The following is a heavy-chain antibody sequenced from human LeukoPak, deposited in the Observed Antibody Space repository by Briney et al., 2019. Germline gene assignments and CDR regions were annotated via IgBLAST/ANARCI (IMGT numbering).Heavy chain of an antibody. Sequence: GGSLSLSCASSGFTDSSNYMSGVRQARGKGLEWVSVIYSGGSTYYAVSVKGRFTIHRDNSQITQYLQLNNLRAEDTGEYYFVRDLPLTGFFDYWGQGTLVTVSS. CDR3: VRDLPLTGFFDY. CDR2: IYSGGST. CDR1: GFTDSSNY. J-gene: IGHJ4*02. V-gene: IGHV3-66*01.